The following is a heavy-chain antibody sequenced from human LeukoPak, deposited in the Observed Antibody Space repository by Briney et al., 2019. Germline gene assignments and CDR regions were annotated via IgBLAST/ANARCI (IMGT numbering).Heavy chain of an antibody. J-gene: IGHJ4*02. Sequence: SETLSLTCTVSDGSISSYYWSWIRQPPGKGLEWIGYIYYSGSTNYNPSLKSRVTISVDTSKNQFSLKLSSVTAADTAVYYCARGVYDSSGYYIDYWGQGTLVTVSS. CDR1: DGSISSYY. V-gene: IGHV4-59*08. CDR2: IYYSGST. CDR3: ARGVYDSSGYYIDY. D-gene: IGHD3-22*01.